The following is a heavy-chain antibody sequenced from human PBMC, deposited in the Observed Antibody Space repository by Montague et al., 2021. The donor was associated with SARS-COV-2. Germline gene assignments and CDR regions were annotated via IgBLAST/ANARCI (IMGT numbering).Heavy chain of an antibody. J-gene: IGHJ6*02. Sequence: SETLSLTCATSGGSFSNYYWSWIRQPPGKGLEWIGSIYYSGSTYYNPSLKSRVTISVDTSKNQFSLKLSSVTAADTAVYYCARDGSLRFELLIGPRHYYCGMDVWGQGTTVTVSS. CDR3: ARDGSLRFELLIGPRHYYCGMDV. CDR2: IYYSGST. CDR1: GGSFSNYY. D-gene: IGHD3-9*01. V-gene: IGHV4-39*07.